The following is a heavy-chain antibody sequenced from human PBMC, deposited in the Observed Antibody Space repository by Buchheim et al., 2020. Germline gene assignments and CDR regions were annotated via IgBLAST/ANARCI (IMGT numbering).Heavy chain of an antibody. D-gene: IGHD6-19*01. J-gene: IGHJ4*02. CDR2: ISYDGSDK. V-gene: IGHV3-30*18. CDR1: GFTFSTYG. Sequence: QVQLVESGGGVVQPGRSLRLSCAASGFTFSTYGMHWVRQAPGKGLEWVAVISYDGSDKYYADSVKSRFTISRDNSKNTLYLQMNSLRAEDTAVYYCAKVAGAVAGTYEYWGQGTL. CDR3: AKVAGAVAGTYEY.